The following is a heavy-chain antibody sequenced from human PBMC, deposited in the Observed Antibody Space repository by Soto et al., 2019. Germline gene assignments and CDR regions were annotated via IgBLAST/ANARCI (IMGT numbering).Heavy chain of an antibody. Sequence: GESLKISCAASGFTFSSYGMHWVRQAPGKGLEWVAVIWYDGSNKYYADSVKGRFTISRDNSKNTLYLQMNSLRAEDTAVYYCARALGYCSGGSCYLYYFDYWGQGTLVTVSS. CDR1: GFTFSSYG. J-gene: IGHJ4*02. D-gene: IGHD2-15*01. CDR3: ARALGYCSGGSCYLYYFDY. CDR2: IWYDGSNK. V-gene: IGHV3-33*01.